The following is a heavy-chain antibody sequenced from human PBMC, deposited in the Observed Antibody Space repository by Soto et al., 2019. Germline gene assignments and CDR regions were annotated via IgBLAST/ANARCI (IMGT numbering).Heavy chain of an antibody. CDR2: SSPRGDTI. D-gene: IGHD6-19*01. CDR1: GFSLANYP. J-gene: IGHJ4*02. Sequence: GGSLRLSCVASGFSLANYPMNWVRQTPGKGLEWISYSSPRGDTIYYADSVEGRFTISRDNARNSLSLHMSSLRDEDSALYYCAKGPHTNVGWPYYFESWGQGVPVTV. CDR3: AKGPHTNVGWPYYFES. V-gene: IGHV3-48*02.